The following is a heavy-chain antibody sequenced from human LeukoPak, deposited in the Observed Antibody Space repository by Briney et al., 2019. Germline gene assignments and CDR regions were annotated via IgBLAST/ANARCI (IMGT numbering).Heavy chain of an antibody. CDR3: ARDLGSGRRGGGSYFDY. Sequence: SVKVSCKASGGTFSSYAISWVRQAPGQGLEWMGRIIPIFGTANYAQKFQSRVTITTDESTSTAYMELSSLRSEDTAVYYCARDLGSGRRGGGSYFDYWGQGTLVTVSS. CDR2: IIPIFGTA. J-gene: IGHJ4*02. CDR1: GGTFSSYA. D-gene: IGHD6-19*01. V-gene: IGHV1-69*05.